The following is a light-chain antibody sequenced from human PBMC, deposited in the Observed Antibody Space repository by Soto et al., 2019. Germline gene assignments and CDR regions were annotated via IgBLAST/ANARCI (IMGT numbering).Light chain of an antibody. J-gene: IGKJ5*01. CDR3: QQSYSTPPIT. Sequence: DIQMTQYPSSLSSSVGDRVTITCPESQSISSYLNWYQQKPGKAPKLLIHDASSLQSGVPSRFSGSGSGTDFTLTISSLQPEDFATYYCQQSYSTPPITFGQGTRLEIK. CDR1: QSISSY. V-gene: IGKV1-39*01. CDR2: DAS.